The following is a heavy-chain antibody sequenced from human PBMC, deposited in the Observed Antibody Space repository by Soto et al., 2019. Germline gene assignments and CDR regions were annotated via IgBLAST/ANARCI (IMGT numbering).Heavy chain of an antibody. Sequence: QITLKESGPPLVKPTQTLTLTCTFSGFSLSAGGVGVGWIRQPPGKALECLALIYWDDDKRYSPSLKSRLTITKDTSKNQVVLTMTNMDPMDTATYYCAHRGPRESLFGYWSQGTLVTVSS. V-gene: IGHV2-5*02. CDR1: GFSLSAGGVG. CDR3: AHRGPRESLFGY. J-gene: IGHJ4*02. CDR2: IYWDDDK.